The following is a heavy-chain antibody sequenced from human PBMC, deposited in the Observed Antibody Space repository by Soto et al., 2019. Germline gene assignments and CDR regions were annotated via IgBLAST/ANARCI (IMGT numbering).Heavy chain of an antibody. CDR2: IIPIFGTA. CDR3: ARVLVKYDFWSGYYRNWFDP. D-gene: IGHD3-3*01. Sequence: QVQLVQSGAEVKKPGSSVKVSCKASGGTSSSYAISWVRQAPGQGLEWMGGIIPIFGTANYAQKFQGRVTITADESTSTAYMELSSLRSEDTAVYYCARVLVKYDFWSGYYRNWFDPWGQGTLVTVSS. J-gene: IGHJ5*02. CDR1: GGTSSSYA. V-gene: IGHV1-69*01.